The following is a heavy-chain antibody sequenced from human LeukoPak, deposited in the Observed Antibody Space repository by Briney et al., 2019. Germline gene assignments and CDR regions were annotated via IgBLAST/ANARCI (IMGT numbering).Heavy chain of an antibody. CDR3: SGGAGWY. V-gene: IGHV3-20*04. Sequence: GGSLRLSCAASGFTFDDYDMSWGRQAPGKGLEWVSDINWNGGSTGYADSVKGRFTISRDNAKNSLYLQMNSLRAEDTALRYCSGGAGWYWGQGTLVTVSS. CDR1: GFTFDDYD. J-gene: IGHJ4*02. D-gene: IGHD2-15*01. CDR2: INWNGGST.